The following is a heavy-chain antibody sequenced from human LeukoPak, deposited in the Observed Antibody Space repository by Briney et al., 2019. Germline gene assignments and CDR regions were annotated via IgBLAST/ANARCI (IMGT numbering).Heavy chain of an antibody. V-gene: IGHV3-48*03. CDR2: ISSSGSTI. CDR3: ATGAYCDH. Sequence: GGSLRLSCAASGFTFSSYEMNWVRQAPGKGLEWVSYISSSGSTIYYADSVKGRFTISRDNAKNSLYLQMNGLRAEDTAIYFCATGAYCDHWGQGTLVTVSS. CDR1: GFTFSSYE. J-gene: IGHJ4*02.